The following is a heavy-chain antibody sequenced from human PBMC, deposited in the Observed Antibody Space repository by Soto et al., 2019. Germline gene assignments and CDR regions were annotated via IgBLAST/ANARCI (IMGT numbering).Heavy chain of an antibody. CDR2: IIPIFGTA. D-gene: IGHD6-6*01. Sequence: SVKVSCKASGGTFSSYAISWVRQAPGQGLEWMGGIIPIFGTANYAQKFQGRVTITADESTSTAYMELSSLRSEDTAVYYCARDSSIAARSAFDIWGQGTMVTVSS. CDR3: ARDSSIAARSAFDI. V-gene: IGHV1-69*13. J-gene: IGHJ3*02. CDR1: GGTFSSYA.